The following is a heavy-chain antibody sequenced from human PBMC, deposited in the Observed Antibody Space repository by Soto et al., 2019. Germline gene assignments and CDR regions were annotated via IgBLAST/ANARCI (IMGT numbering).Heavy chain of an antibody. D-gene: IGHD6-19*01. Sequence: KASETLSLTCAVSDGSIANSNWWSWVRQPPGKGLEWIGEIYHTGSSSYNPSLKSRATISLDKSKSQLSLRLTSVTAADTAVYYCARSRIAVAGLYFYYGMDVWGQGTTVTVSS. CDR1: DGSIANSNW. J-gene: IGHJ6*02. CDR3: ARSRIAVAGLYFYYGMDV. CDR2: IYHTGSS. V-gene: IGHV4-4*02.